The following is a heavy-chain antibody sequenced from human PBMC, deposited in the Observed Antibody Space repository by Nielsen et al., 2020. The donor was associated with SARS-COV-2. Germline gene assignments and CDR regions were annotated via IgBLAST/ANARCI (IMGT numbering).Heavy chain of an antibody. J-gene: IGHJ6*02. Sequence: SETLSLTCTVSGGSISSGDYYWSWIRQPPGKGLEWIGYIYYSGSTNYNPSLKSRVTISVDTSKNQFSLKLSSVTAADTAVYYCARTYYDFWSRDLDYYGMDVWGQGTTVTVSS. V-gene: IGHV4-61*08. D-gene: IGHD3-3*01. CDR1: GGSISSGDYY. CDR2: IYYSGST. CDR3: ARTYYDFWSRDLDYYGMDV.